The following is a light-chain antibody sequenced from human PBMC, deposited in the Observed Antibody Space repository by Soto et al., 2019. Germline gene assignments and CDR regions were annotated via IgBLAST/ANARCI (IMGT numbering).Light chain of an antibody. CDR3: QQTYTSRPWT. CDR2: GAS. Sequence: DIQMTQSPSSLSASVGNRVTITCQASQDIATYLNWYQQKPGKAPNLLIYGASNLQSGVPSRFSGSGSGTDFTLTISSLQPEDFATYYCQQTYTSRPWTFGRGTKVDIK. J-gene: IGKJ1*01. V-gene: IGKV1-39*01. CDR1: QDIATY.